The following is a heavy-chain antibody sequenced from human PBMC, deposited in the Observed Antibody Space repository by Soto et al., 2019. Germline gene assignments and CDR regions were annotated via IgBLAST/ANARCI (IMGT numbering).Heavy chain of an antibody. J-gene: IGHJ6*03. CDR3: AKDDRSTRLPGKYYYYYYHMDV. D-gene: IGHD6-25*01. Sequence: GVSLRLSCAASGFTFSGYAMSWVRQAPGKGLEWVSAISGSGGSTYYADSVKDRFTISRDNSKNTLYLQMNSLRAEDTAVYYCAKDDRSTRLPGKYYYYYYHMDVWGKGTTVSVS. V-gene: IGHV3-23*01. CDR1: GFTFSGYA. CDR2: ISGSGGST.